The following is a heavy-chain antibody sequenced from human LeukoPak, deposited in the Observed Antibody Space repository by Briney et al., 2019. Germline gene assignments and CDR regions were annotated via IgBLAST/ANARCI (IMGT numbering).Heavy chain of an antibody. D-gene: IGHD2-21*01. Sequence: GGSLRLSCAASGFTFSSYSMNWVRQAPGKGLEWVSSISSSGSYIYYADSVKGRFTISRDNAKNSLYLQMNGLRAEDTAVYYCARVAYCGGDCSRDIDYWGQGTLVTVSS. CDR1: GFTFSSYS. CDR3: ARVAYCGGDCSRDIDY. V-gene: IGHV3-21*01. J-gene: IGHJ4*02. CDR2: ISSSGSYI.